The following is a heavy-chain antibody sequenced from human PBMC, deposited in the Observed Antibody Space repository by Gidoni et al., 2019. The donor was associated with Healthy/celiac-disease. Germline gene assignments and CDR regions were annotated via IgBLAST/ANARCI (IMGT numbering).Heavy chain of an antibody. CDR2: IYYSGST. CDR1: GGSISSYY. D-gene: IGHD3-22*01. CDR3: ARFQEFGWLSFDY. J-gene: IGHJ4*02. Sequence: QVQLQESGPGLVKPSETLSLTCTVSGGSISSYYWSWIRQPPGKGLEWIGYIYYSGSTNYNPSLKSRVTISVDTSKNQFSLKLSSVTAADTAVYYCARFQEFGWLSFDYWGQGTLVTVSS. V-gene: IGHV4-59*01.